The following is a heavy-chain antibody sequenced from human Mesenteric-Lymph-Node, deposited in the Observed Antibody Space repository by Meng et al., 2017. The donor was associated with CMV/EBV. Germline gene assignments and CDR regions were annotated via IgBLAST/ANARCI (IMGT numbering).Heavy chain of an antibody. V-gene: IGHV3-30-3*01. J-gene: IGHJ3*02. D-gene: IGHD3-22*01. Sequence: GGSLRLSCAASGFTFSSYAMHWVRQAPGKGLEWVAVISYDGSNKYYADSVKGRFTISRDNSKNTLYLQMNSLRAEDTAVYYCARDRTWGYYYDSSGPDAFDIWGQGTMVTVSS. CDR3: ARDRTWGYYYDSSGPDAFDI. CDR2: ISYDGSNK. CDR1: GFTFSSYA.